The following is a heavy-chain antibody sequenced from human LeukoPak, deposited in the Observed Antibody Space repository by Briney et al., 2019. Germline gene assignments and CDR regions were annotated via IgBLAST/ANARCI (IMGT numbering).Heavy chain of an antibody. CDR2: ISGSGDST. D-gene: IGHD6-19*01. CDR3: AKDLQQWLVPQPPFDY. Sequence: GGSLRLSCAASGFTFSSYAMSWVRQAPGKGLEWVSAISGSGDSTYYAGSVKGRFTISRDNSKNTLYLQMNSLRAEDTAVYYCAKDLQQWLVPQPPFDYWGQGTLVTVSS. V-gene: IGHV3-23*01. CDR1: GFTFSSYA. J-gene: IGHJ4*02.